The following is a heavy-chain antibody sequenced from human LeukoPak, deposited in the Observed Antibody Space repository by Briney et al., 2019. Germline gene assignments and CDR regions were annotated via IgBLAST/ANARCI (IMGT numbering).Heavy chain of an antibody. CDR2: IKSKTDGGTI. V-gene: IGHV3-15*01. J-gene: IGHJ4*02. Sequence: NPGGSLRLSCAVSGFTFSNAWMGWVRQAPGEGLEWVARIKSKTDGGTIDYAAPVKGRFTISRNDSKNTLYLQMNSLKTEDTAVYYCTSEAVYYGFWSAHFDYWGQGTLVTVSS. D-gene: IGHD3-3*01. CDR1: GFTFSNAW. CDR3: TSEAVYYGFWSAHFDY.